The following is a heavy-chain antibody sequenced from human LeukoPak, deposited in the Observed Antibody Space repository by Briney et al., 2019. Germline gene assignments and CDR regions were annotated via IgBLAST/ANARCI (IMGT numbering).Heavy chain of an antibody. CDR3: ARDYRGGNPGFDY. D-gene: IGHD4-23*01. V-gene: IGHV1-69*13. CDR2: IIPIFGTA. Sequence: ASVKVSCKATGYTFSSYGISWVRQAPGQGLEWMGGIIPIFGTANYAQKFQGRVTITADESTSTAYMELSSLRSEDTAVYYCARDYRGGNPGFDYWGQGTLVTVSS. J-gene: IGHJ4*02. CDR1: GYTFSSYG.